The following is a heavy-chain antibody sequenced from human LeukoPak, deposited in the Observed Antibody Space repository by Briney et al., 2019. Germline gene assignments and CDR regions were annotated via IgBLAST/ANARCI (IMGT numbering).Heavy chain of an antibody. CDR3: AKDGVMLASLIYWYMDV. J-gene: IGHJ6*03. D-gene: IGHD3-16*01. Sequence: QPGGSLRLSCAASGFTFSSYAMHWVRQAPGKGLEWVAVISYDGSSKYYADSVKGRFTISRDNSKNTLYLEMNSLRVEDTAVFYCAKDGVMLASLIYWYMDVWGRGTTVTVSS. CDR1: GFTFSSYA. V-gene: IGHV3-30-3*01. CDR2: ISYDGSSK.